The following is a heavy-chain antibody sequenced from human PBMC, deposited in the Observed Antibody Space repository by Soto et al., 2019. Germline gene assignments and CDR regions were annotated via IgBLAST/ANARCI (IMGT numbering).Heavy chain of an antibody. J-gene: IGHJ1*01. Sequence: TLSLTCTVSGGSISSDDYYWSWIRQAPGRGLEWIGYIHSSGSIYYNPSLKSRATMSIDTARNQFSLKVSSVTVADTAVYYCARDLDGLHDDNSGPYPRPGWGQGTLVTVSS. CDR2: IHSSGSI. CDR3: ARDLDGLHDDNSGPYPRPG. V-gene: IGHV4-30-4*01. D-gene: IGHD3-22*01. CDR1: GGSISSDDYY.